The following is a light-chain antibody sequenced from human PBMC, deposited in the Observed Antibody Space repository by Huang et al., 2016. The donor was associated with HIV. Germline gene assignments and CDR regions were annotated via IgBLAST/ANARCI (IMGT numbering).Light chain of an antibody. Sequence: DIQVTQSPSSLSASVGDRVTITFRASQPINTYLNWYQQKPGKAPKLLIYDSSTLQSGDPSRFSGSGSGTDFTLTISSLQPEDFATYYCQQSYSMPITFGLGTRLEI. CDR1: QPINTY. V-gene: IGKV1-39*01. J-gene: IGKJ5*01. CDR2: DSS. CDR3: QQSYSMPIT.